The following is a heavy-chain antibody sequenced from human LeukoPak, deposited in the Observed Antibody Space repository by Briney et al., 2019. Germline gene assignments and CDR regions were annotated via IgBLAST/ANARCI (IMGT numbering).Heavy chain of an antibody. D-gene: IGHD3-22*01. Sequence: SVKVSCKASGGTFSSYAINWVRQAPGQGLEWMGGIIPILGTANYAQKFQGRVTITADESTSTAYMELSSLRSEDTAVYYCAREAGHDSSGYYYFDYWGQGTLVTVSS. CDR3: AREAGHDSSGYYYFDY. J-gene: IGHJ4*02. CDR2: IIPILGTA. CDR1: GGTFSSYA. V-gene: IGHV1-69*13.